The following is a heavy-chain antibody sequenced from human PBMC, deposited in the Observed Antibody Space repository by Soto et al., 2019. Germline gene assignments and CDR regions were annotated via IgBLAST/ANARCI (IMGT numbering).Heavy chain of an antibody. J-gene: IGHJ6*02. Sequence: EVQLVESGGGLVQPGGSLRLSCAASGFTFSSNSMNWVRQAPGKGLEWISYINGGSTTYYADSVKGRLTIFRDNGKKALYLQMNNLRDEDMYVYYCAREGWYRQLYGTYYGIDVWGQGTTVTVSS. CDR3: AREGWYRQLYGTYYGIDV. V-gene: IGHV3-48*02. D-gene: IGHD6-19*01. CDR1: GFTFSSNS. CDR2: INGGSTT.